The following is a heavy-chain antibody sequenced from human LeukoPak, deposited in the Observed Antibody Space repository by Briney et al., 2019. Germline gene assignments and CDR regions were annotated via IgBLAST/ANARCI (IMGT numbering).Heavy chain of an antibody. CDR1: GGSFSGYY. V-gene: IGHV4-34*01. CDR3: ARDLAAAAGTHHYYYYGMDV. D-gene: IGHD6-13*01. Sequence: SETLSLTCAVYGGSFSGYYWSWIRQPPGKGLEWIGEIYHSGSTNYNPSLKSRVTISVDKSKNQFSLKLSSVTAADTAVYYCARDLAAAAGTHHYYYYGMDVWGQGTTVTVSS. CDR2: IYHSGST. J-gene: IGHJ6*02.